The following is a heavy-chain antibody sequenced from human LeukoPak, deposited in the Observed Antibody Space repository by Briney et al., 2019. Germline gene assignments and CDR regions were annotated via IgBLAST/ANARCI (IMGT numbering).Heavy chain of an antibody. CDR3: AKAQYSSGWNFQH. CDR2: ISGSGGST. CDR1: GFSFSDHY. V-gene: IGHV3-23*01. J-gene: IGHJ1*01. D-gene: IGHD6-19*01. Sequence: GGSLRLSCAASGFSFSDHYIDWVRQAPGKGLEWVSAISGSGGSTYYADSVKGRFTISRDNSKNTLYLQMNSLRAEDTAVYYCAKAQYSSGWNFQHWGQGTLVTVSS.